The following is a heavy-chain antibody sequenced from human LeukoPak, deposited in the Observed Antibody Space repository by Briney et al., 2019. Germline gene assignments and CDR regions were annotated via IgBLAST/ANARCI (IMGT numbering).Heavy chain of an antibody. D-gene: IGHD3-10*01. Sequence: ASVKVSCKASGYTFTGYYMRWVRQAPGQGLEWMGWINPNSGGTNYAQKFQGRVTMTRDTSISTAYMELSRLRSDDTAVYYCARDHYYGSGSYPRFFDYWGQGTLVTVSS. CDR2: INPNSGGT. CDR3: ARDHYYGSGSYPRFFDY. CDR1: GYTFTGYY. V-gene: IGHV1-2*02. J-gene: IGHJ4*02.